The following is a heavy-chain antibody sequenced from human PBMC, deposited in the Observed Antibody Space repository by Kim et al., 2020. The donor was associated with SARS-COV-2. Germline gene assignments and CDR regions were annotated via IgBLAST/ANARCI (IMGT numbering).Heavy chain of an antibody. J-gene: IGHJ4*02. V-gene: IGHV3-30-3*01. CDR3: ARDSFLGVVVPAAMDY. CDR1: GFTFSSYA. Sequence: GGSLRLSCAASGFTFSSYAMHWVRQAPGKGLEWVAVISYDGSNKYYADSVKGRFTISRDNSKNTLYLQMNSLRAEDTAVYYCARDSFLGVVVPAAMDYWGQGTLVTVSS. CDR2: ISYDGSNK. D-gene: IGHD2-2*01.